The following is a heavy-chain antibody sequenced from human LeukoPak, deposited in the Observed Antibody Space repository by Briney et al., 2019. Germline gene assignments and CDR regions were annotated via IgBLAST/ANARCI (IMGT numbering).Heavy chain of an antibody. CDR3: ARAGVWDYSDTSGYHNAAFDI. Sequence: ASVKVSCKASGYTFTGYYMHWVRQAPGQGLEWMGWINPNSGGTNYAQKFQGRVTVTRDTSINTAYMELSRLRSDDTAVYYCARAGVWDYSDTSGYHNAAFDIWGQGTMVTVSS. CDR1: GYTFTGYY. V-gene: IGHV1-2*02. D-gene: IGHD3-22*01. CDR2: INPNSGGT. J-gene: IGHJ3*02.